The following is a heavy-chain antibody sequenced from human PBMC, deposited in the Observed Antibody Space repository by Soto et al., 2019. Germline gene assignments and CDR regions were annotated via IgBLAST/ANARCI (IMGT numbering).Heavy chain of an antibody. CDR2: IYPGDSDT. D-gene: IGHD2-15*01. J-gene: IGHJ5*02. Sequence: GESLKISCKGSGYSFTSYWIGWVRQMPGKGLEWMGIIYPGDSDTRYSPSFQGQVTISADKSISTAYLQWSSLKASDTAMYYCARGGHCSGGSCYTGEDWFDPWGQGTLVTVSS. CDR1: GYSFTSYW. V-gene: IGHV5-51*01. CDR3: ARGGHCSGGSCYTGEDWFDP.